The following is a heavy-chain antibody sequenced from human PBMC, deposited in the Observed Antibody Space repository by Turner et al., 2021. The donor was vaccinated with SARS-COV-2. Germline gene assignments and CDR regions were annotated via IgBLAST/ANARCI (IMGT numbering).Heavy chain of an antibody. V-gene: IGHV4-39*01. Sequence: QLQLQESGPGLVKPSETLSLTCTVSGGSIPSSSYYWGWIRQPPGKGLEWIGSIYYSGITYYNPSLKSRVTISVDTSKNQFSLKLSSVTVADTAVYYCARLMDSIDYYYGMDVWGQGTTVTVSS. J-gene: IGHJ6*02. CDR2: IYYSGIT. CDR1: GGSIPSSSYY. D-gene: IGHD2-2*03. CDR3: ARLMDSIDYYYGMDV.